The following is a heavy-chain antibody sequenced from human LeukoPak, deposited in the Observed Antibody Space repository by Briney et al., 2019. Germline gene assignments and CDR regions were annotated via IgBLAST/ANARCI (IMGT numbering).Heavy chain of an antibody. J-gene: IGHJ5*02. CDR1: GGTFSSYA. D-gene: IGHD5-12*01. CDR2: IIPIFGKA. CDR3: AAASSPPRGYSGYPNWFDP. V-gene: IGHV1-69*05. Sequence: SAVNVSCKASGGTFSSYAISWVRQAPGQGLEWMGRIIPIFGKADNAQKFQGRVTVTTDESTSTAYMELSSLRSEDTAVYYCAAASSPPRGYSGYPNWFDPWGQGTLVTVSS.